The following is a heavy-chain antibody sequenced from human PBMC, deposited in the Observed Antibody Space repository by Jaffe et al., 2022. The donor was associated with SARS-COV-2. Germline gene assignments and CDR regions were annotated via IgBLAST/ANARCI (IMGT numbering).Heavy chain of an antibody. CDR3: AKDLSVNYDILTGYSVYYYYGMDV. Sequence: EVQLLESGGGLVQPGGSLRLSCAASGFTFSSYAMSWVRQAPGKGLEWVSAISGSGGSTYYADSVKGRFTISRDNSKNTLYLQMNSLRAEDTAVYYCAKDLSVNYDILTGYSVYYYYGMDVWGQGTTVTVSS. CDR2: ISGSGGST. D-gene: IGHD3-9*01. CDR1: GFTFSSYA. J-gene: IGHJ6*02. V-gene: IGHV3-23*01.